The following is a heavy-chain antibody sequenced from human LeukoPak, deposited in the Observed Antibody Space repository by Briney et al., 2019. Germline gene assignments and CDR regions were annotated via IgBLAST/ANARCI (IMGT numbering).Heavy chain of an antibody. CDR2: ISGSGGST. CDR3: AKGSRGWYFFDY. D-gene: IGHD6-19*01. CDR1: GFTVSSNY. J-gene: IGHJ4*02. Sequence: PGGSLRLSCAVSGFTVSSNYMNWVRQAPGKGLEWVSAISGSGGSTYYADSVKGRFTISRDNSKNTLYLQMNSLRAEDTAVYYCAKGSRGWYFFDYWGQGTLVTVSS. V-gene: IGHV3-23*01.